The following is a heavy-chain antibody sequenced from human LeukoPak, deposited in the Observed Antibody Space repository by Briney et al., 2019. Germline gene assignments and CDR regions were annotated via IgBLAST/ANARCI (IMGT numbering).Heavy chain of an antibody. Sequence: GASVKVSCKASGYTFTSYGISWVRQAPGQGLEWMGWISAYNGNTNYAQKLQGRVTMTTDTSTSTAYMELRSLRSDDPAVYYCARGQAAAASYNWFAPWGQGTLVTVSS. CDR2: ISAYNGNT. D-gene: IGHD6-13*01. V-gene: IGHV1-18*01. CDR1: GYTFTSYG. J-gene: IGHJ5*02. CDR3: ARGQAAAASYNWFAP.